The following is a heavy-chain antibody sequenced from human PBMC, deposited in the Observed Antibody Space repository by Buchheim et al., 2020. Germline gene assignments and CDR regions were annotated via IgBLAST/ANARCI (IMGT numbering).Heavy chain of an antibody. Sequence: QVQLQESGPGLVKPSETLSLSCTVSGGSINSYYWSWIRQPPGKGLEWIGYIYCSGSTNYNPSLKSRVTMSADTSKNEFSLKLTSVTAADTAVYYCARHGRYGAASREDYWGQGTL. J-gene: IGHJ4*02. D-gene: IGHD3-10*01. V-gene: IGHV4-59*08. CDR1: GGSINSYY. CDR3: ARHGRYGAASREDY. CDR2: IYCSGST.